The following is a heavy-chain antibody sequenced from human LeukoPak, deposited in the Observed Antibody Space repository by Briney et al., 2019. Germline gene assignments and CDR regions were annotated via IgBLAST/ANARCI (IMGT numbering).Heavy chain of an antibody. V-gene: IGHV4-4*02. CDR2: IYHSGST. J-gene: IGHJ4*02. D-gene: IGHD3-16*01. CDR3: ARGGVGSDY. Sequence: NPSGTLSLTCALSGGSIISSNWWSWVRQPPGKGLEWIGEIYHSGSTNYTPSLKSGVTLSVDKSKNQFSLKLSSVTAADTAVYYCARGGVGSDYWGQGTLVTVSS. CDR1: GGSIISSNW.